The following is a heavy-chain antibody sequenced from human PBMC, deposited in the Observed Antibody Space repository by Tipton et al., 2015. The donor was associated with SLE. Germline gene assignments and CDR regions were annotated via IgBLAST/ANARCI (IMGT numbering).Heavy chain of an antibody. D-gene: IGHD6-13*01. V-gene: IGHV4-39*01. J-gene: IGHJ2*01. CDR2: INENGRA. CDR3: ARHEAAPGTAGWFFDL. Sequence: TLSLTCTVSGGSFSGSNYYWSWIRQPPGKGLEWIGEINENGRATYNPSLKSRVTISVGTSRNQLSLNLRSATAADTAIYYCARHEAAPGTAGWFFDLWGRGTLVTVSS. CDR1: GGSFSGSNYY.